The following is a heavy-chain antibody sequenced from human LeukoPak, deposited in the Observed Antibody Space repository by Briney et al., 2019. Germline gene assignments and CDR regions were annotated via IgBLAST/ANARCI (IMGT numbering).Heavy chain of an antibody. D-gene: IGHD3-10*01. CDR2: IYYSGST. CDR3: ARDMSYASGSHDWFYP. CDR1: GGSISSGGPY. V-gene: IGHV4-31*03. J-gene: IGHJ5*02. Sequence: SETLSLTCTVSGGSISSGGPYWSWIRQHPGQGLEWIGVIYYSGSTFCNPSLKSRATISINTSKNQFSLRLSAVTAADSAVYYCARDMSYASGSHDWFYPWGQGLLVTVSS.